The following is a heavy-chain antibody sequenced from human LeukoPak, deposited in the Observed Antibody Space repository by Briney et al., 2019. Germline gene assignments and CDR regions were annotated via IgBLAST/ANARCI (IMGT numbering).Heavy chain of an antibody. Sequence: GGSLRLSCAASGFTFSSYAMSWVRQAPGKGLEWVSAISGSGGSTYYADSVKGRFTISRDNSKNTLYLQMNSLRAEDTTVYYCAKDRGVVVTAISDYWGQGTLVTVSS. V-gene: IGHV3-23*01. J-gene: IGHJ4*02. CDR1: GFTFSSYA. CDR3: AKDRGVVVTAISDY. CDR2: ISGSGGST. D-gene: IGHD2-21*02.